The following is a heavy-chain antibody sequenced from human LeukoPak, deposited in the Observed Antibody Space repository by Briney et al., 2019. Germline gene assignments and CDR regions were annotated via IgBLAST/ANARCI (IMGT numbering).Heavy chain of an antibody. J-gene: IGHJ4*02. CDR2: ISYDGSNK. CDR1: GFTFSSYA. Sequence: GGSLRLSCAAPGFTFSSYAMHWVRQAPGKGLEWVAVISYDGSNKYYADSVKGRFTISRDNSKNTLYLQMNSLRAEDTAVYYCARAGYSYGYYFDYWGQGTLVTVSS. CDR3: ARAGYSYGYYFDY. V-gene: IGHV3-30-3*01. D-gene: IGHD5-18*01.